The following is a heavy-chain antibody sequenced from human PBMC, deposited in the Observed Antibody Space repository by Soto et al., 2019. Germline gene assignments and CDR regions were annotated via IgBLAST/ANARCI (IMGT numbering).Heavy chain of an antibody. CDR1: GFTFSSYW. V-gene: IGHV3-7*03. CDR3: VRVGRLGGY. D-gene: IGHD3-16*01. CDR2: IKEDGSGK. Sequence: PGGSLRLSCTASGFTFSSYWMSWVRQAPGKGLGWVANIKEDGSGKYYVDSVKGRCSISRDNARNSLYLQMNSLRVEDTAVYYCVRVGRLGGYWGQGALVTVSS. J-gene: IGHJ4*02.